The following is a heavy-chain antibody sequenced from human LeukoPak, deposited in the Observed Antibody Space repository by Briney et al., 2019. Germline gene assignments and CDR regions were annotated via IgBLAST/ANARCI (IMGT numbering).Heavy chain of an antibody. CDR3: ARYPGASGDSYYFDY. D-gene: IGHD4-17*01. V-gene: IGHV4-59*01. Sequence: PSETLSLTCTVSGGSFTTYHWSWIRQPPGKGLEWIGYIYYSGSINYNPSLTSRVTISLDTSKNEFSLKLRSVTAADTAVYYCARYPGASGDSYYFDYWGQGTRVTVSS. CDR1: GGSFTTYH. CDR2: IYYSGSI. J-gene: IGHJ4*02.